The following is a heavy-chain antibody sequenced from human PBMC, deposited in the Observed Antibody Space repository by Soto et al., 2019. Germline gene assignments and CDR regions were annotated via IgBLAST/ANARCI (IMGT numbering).Heavy chain of an antibody. Sequence: PGGSLRLSCADSGFTFSGSAMHWVRQASGKGLEWVGRIRSKANSYATAYAASVKGRFNISRDDSKNTAYLQLYSLKTEDTAVYYCTSSALDYWGQGTQVTVSS. J-gene: IGHJ4*02. V-gene: IGHV3-73*01. CDR3: TSSALDY. CDR2: IRSKANSYAT. CDR1: GFTFSGSA.